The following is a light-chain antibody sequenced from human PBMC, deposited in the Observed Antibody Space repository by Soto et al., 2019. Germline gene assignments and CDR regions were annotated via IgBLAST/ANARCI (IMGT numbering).Light chain of an antibody. J-gene: IGLJ2*01. CDR2: EAT. CDR1: SSDIGSYDL. V-gene: IGLV2-14*02. Sequence: QSALTQPASVSGSPGQSITISCTGTSSDIGSYDLVSWYQQHPGKAPKLIIYEATKRPSDVSDRFSGSKSGNAASLTISGLQAEDEADYYCASYTSSSTSVIFGRGTKLTVL. CDR3: ASYTSSSTSVI.